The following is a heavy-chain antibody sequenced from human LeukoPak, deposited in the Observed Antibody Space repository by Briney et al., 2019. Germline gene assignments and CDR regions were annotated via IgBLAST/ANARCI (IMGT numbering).Heavy chain of an antibody. V-gene: IGHV3-9*01. J-gene: IGHJ6*02. Sequence: GRSLRLSCAASGFDFEDYVIHWVRQVPGKGLEWVSGISWNSGAKAYADSVRGRFTISRDNAKNSLYLQMNSLRGEDTALYYCAKARLMAAPFYYYGMDVWGPGTTVTVSS. CDR2: ISWNSGAK. CDR3: AKARLMAAPFYYYGMDV. D-gene: IGHD5-24*01. CDR1: GFDFEDYV.